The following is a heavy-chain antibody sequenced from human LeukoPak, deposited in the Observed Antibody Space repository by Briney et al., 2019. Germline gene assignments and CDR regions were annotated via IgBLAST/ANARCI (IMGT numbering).Heavy chain of an antibody. CDR2: IYYSGST. Sequence: SETLSLTCTVSGGSISSYYWSWIRQPPGKGLEWIGYIYYSGSTNYNPSLKSRVTISVDTSKNQFSLKLSSVTAADTAVYYCVREDYGGKHPGFNYWGQGTLVTVSS. V-gene: IGHV4-59*01. CDR1: GGSISSYY. CDR3: VREDYGGKHPGFNY. J-gene: IGHJ4*02. D-gene: IGHD4-23*01.